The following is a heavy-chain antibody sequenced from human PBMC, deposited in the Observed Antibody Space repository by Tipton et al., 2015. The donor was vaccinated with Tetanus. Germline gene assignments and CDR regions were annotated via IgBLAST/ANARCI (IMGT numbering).Heavy chain of an antibody. J-gene: IGHJ5*02. V-gene: IGHV4-34*01. CDR2: INHSGST. D-gene: IGHD2-8*01. CDR3: ARGDKDIVLMVYAIPQGFWFDP. CDR1: GGSFSGYY. Sequence: TLSLTCAVYGGSFSGYYWSWIRQPPGKGLEWIGEINHSGSTNYNPSLKSRVTISVDTSKDQFSLKLSSVTAADTAVYYCARGDKDIVLMVYAIPQGFWFDPWGQGTLVTVSS.